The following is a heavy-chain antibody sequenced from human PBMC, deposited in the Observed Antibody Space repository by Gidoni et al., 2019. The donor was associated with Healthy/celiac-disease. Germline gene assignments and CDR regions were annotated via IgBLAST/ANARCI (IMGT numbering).Heavy chain of an antibody. J-gene: IGHJ3*02. CDR2: ISYDGSNK. V-gene: IGHV3-30*18. Sequence: QVQLVEPGGGVVQPGRYLRLYCAAYGFTFSSYGMHWVRQAPGKGLEWVAVISYDGSNKYYADSVKGRFTISRDNSKNTLYLQMNSLRAEDTAVYYCAKSLGNWAFDIWGQGTMVTVSS. D-gene: IGHD1-26*01. CDR1: GFTFSSYG. CDR3: AKSLGNWAFDI.